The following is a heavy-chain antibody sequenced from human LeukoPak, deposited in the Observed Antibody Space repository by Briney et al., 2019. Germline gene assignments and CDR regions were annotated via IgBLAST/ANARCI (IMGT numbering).Heavy chain of an antibody. Sequence: SETLSLTCTVSGGSISSYYWSWIRQPPGKGLEWIGYIYYSGSTNYNPSLKSRVTISVDTSKNQFSLKLSSVTAADTAVYYCARVHNYYDSSGYDYWGQGTLVTVSS. CDR1: GGSISSYY. D-gene: IGHD3-22*01. J-gene: IGHJ4*02. CDR2: IYYSGST. CDR3: ARVHNYYDSSGYDY. V-gene: IGHV4-59*01.